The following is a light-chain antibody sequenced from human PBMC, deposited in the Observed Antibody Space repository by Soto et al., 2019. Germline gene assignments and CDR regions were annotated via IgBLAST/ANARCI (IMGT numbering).Light chain of an antibody. V-gene: IGLV2-23*01. CDR3: YTYAGRSTSV. CDR1: RSDDGSYNL. CDR2: EDD. J-gene: IGLJ2*01. Sequence: QSVLTQPASVSGSPGQSITISCTGTRSDDGSYNLVSWYQQYPGKAPKLMIYEDDERPSGVSNRLSGSKSGNTASLTISGLQAEDEADYSCYTYAGRSTSVFGGGTKLIVL.